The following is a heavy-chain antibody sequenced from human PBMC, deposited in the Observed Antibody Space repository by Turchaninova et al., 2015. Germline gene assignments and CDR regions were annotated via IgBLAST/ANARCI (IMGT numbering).Heavy chain of an antibody. V-gene: IGHV4-38-2*01. D-gene: IGHD6-19*01. Sequence: QVQLQESGPGLVKPSETLSLTCAVSGYSISRGFCWGWIRQTPGKGLEWFGCISHSGSTYDNPSLKSRVTISLDTSKNQFALELSSVTAADTAVYYCARRGYSSGWSYDYWGQGTLVTVSS. CDR2: ISHSGST. CDR1: GYSISRGFC. J-gene: IGHJ4*02. CDR3: ARRGYSSGWSYDY.